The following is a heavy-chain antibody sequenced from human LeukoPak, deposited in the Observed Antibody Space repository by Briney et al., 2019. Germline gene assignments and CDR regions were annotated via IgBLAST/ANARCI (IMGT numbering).Heavy chain of an antibody. Sequence: SETLSLTCTVSGGSISSGPYCWSWIRQPAGKGLEWIGHICTTGSTNYNPSLKSRVAISVDTSKNQFSLKVSSMTAADTAVFYCARDVGSGRSDYWGQGTLVTVSS. CDR3: ARDVGSGRSDY. CDR2: ICTTGST. V-gene: IGHV4-61*09. CDR1: GGSISSGPYC. D-gene: IGHD1-14*01. J-gene: IGHJ4*02.